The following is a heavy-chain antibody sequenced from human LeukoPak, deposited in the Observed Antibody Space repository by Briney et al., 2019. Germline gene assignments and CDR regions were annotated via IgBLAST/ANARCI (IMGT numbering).Heavy chain of an antibody. V-gene: IGHV4-31*03. CDR1: GGSISSGGYY. Sequence: SETLSLTCTVSGGSISSGGYYWSWIRQHPGKGLEWIGYIYYSGSTYYNPSLKSRVTISVDTSKNQFSLKLSSVTAADTAVYYCARMLPAAGTTDYWGQGTLVTVSS. D-gene: IGHD6-13*01. J-gene: IGHJ4*02. CDR3: ARMLPAAGTTDY. CDR2: IYYSGST.